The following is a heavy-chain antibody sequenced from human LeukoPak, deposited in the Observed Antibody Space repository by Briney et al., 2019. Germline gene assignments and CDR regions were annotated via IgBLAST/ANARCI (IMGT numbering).Heavy chain of an antibody. CDR1: GFSLSTSGVG. D-gene: IGHD6-19*01. CDR3: AHSRGPYSSGWWFDY. V-gene: IGHV2-5*02. Sequence: SGPTLVKPTQTLTLTCTFSGFSLSTSGVGVGWIRQPPGKALEWLALIYWDDDKRSNPSLKSRLTITKDTSKNQVVLTMTNMDPVDTATYYCAHSRGPYSSGWWFDYWGQGTLVTVSS. J-gene: IGHJ4*02. CDR2: IYWDDDK.